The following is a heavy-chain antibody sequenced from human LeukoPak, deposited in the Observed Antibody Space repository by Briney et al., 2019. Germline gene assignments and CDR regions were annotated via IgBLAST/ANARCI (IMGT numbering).Heavy chain of an antibody. D-gene: IGHD2-15*01. CDR3: ARGAHCSGGSCYSLWFDP. CDR1: GYTFTSYG. Sequence: APVKVSCKASGYTFTSYGISWVRQAPGQGLEWMGWISAYNGNTNYAQKLQGRVTMTTDTSTSTAYMGLRSLRSDDTAVYYCARGAHCSGGSCYSLWFDPWGQGTLVTVSS. CDR2: ISAYNGNT. J-gene: IGHJ5*02. V-gene: IGHV1-18*01.